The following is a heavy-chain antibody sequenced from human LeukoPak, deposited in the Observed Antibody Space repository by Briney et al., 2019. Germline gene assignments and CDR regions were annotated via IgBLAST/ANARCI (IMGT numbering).Heavy chain of an antibody. J-gene: IGHJ3*02. Sequence: PSETLSLTCAVYGGSFSGYYWSWIRQPPEKGLEWIGYIYYSGSTNYNSSLKSRVTISVDTSKNQFSLKLNSVTAADTAVYYCAKSNGYGLVDIWGQGTVVTVSS. V-gene: IGHV4-59*12. CDR3: AKSNGYGLVDI. CDR2: IYYSGST. CDR1: GGSFSGYY. D-gene: IGHD3-10*01.